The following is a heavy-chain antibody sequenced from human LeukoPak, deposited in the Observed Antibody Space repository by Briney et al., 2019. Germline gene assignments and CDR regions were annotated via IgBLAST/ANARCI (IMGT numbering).Heavy chain of an antibody. CDR2: ISYDGSNK. CDR3: AKEESGYDSRYYGMDV. V-gene: IGHV3-30*18. Sequence: SGRSLRLSCAASGFTFSSYGMHWVRQSPGKGLEWVAVISYDGSNKYYADSVKGRFTISRDNSKNTLYLQMNSVRAEDTAVYYCAKEESGYDSRYYGMDVWGQGTTVTVSS. D-gene: IGHD5-12*01. J-gene: IGHJ6*02. CDR1: GFTFSSYG.